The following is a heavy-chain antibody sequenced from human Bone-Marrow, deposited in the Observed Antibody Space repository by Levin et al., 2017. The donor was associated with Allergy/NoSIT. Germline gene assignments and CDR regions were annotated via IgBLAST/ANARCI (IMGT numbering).Heavy chain of an antibody. CDR2: IIPIFGTA. CDR1: GGTFSSYA. V-gene: IGHV1-69*06. Sequence: GGSLRLSCKASGGTFSSYAISWVRQAPGQGLEWMGGIIPIFGTANYAQKFQGRVTITADKSTSTAYMELSSLRSEDTAVYYCARSGGDPRYNWFDPWGQGTLVTVSS. J-gene: IGHJ5*02. D-gene: IGHD4-17*01. CDR3: ARSGGDPRYNWFDP.